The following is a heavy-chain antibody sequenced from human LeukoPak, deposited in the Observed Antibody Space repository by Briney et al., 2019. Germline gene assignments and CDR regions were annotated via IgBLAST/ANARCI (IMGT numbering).Heavy chain of an antibody. CDR2: ISGSGGST. CDR1: GFTFSSYA. D-gene: IGHD1-26*01. V-gene: IGHV3-23*01. Sequence: PGGSLRLSCAASGFTFSSYAMSWVRQAPGKGLEWVLAISGSGGSTYYADSVKGRFTISRDNAKNSLYLQMNSLRAEDTAVYYCARDWEYGMDVWGQGTTVTVSS. J-gene: IGHJ6*02. CDR3: ARDWEYGMDV.